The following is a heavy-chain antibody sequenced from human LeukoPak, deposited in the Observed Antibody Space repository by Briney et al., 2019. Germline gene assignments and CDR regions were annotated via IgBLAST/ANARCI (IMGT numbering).Heavy chain of an antibody. CDR2: IKSKTGGGTT. Sequence: GGSLRLSCGASGFTFNPYGMTWVRQAPGKGLEWVGRIKSKTGGGTTDYAAPVKGRFTISRDDSKNMLYLQMNSLKTEDTAVYYCTTDSTVTTDGDVFDIWGQGTMVTVSS. J-gene: IGHJ3*02. D-gene: IGHD4-17*01. CDR3: TTDSTVTTDGDVFDI. V-gene: IGHV3-15*01. CDR1: GFTFNPYG.